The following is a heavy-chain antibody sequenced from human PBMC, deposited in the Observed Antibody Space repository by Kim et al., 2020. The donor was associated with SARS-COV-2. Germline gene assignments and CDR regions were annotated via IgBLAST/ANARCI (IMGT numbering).Heavy chain of an antibody. J-gene: IGHJ4*02. D-gene: IGHD6-19*01. Sequence: YELSVKGRITINPDTSTNQFSLQLNSVTPEDTAVYYCARDRQRAGTGVDYWGQGTLVTVSS. CDR3: ARDRQRAGTGVDY. V-gene: IGHV6-1*01.